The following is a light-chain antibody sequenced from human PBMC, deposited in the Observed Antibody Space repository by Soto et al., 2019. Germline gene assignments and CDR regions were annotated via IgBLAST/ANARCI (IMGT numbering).Light chain of an antibody. Sequence: QSVLTQPASVSGSPGQSITISCTGTSSDVGGYNYVSWYQQHPGKAPKLMIYDVRNRPSGVSNRFSGSKSGNTASLTISGLQAEDEADYYCSSYTSSTTLAVFGGGTKLTVL. J-gene: IGLJ2*01. CDR1: SSDVGGYNY. CDR2: DVR. V-gene: IGLV2-14*01. CDR3: SSYTSSTTLAV.